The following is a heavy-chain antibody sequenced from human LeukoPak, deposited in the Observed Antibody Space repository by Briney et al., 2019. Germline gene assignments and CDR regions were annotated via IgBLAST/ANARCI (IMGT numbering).Heavy chain of an antibody. Sequence: PGGSLRLSCAASGFTFSSYGMHWVRQAPGKGLEWAAFIRYDGSNKYYADSVKGRFTISRDNSKNTLYLQMNSLRAEDTAVYYCAKDMYSSSSGLFDYWGQGTLVTVSS. D-gene: IGHD6-6*01. CDR2: IRYDGSNK. CDR3: AKDMYSSSSGLFDY. CDR1: GFTFSSYG. J-gene: IGHJ4*02. V-gene: IGHV3-30*02.